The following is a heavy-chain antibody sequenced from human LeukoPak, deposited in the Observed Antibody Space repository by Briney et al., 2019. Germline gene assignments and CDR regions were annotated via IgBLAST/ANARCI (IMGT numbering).Heavy chain of an antibody. CDR2: ISYDGSNT. J-gene: IGHJ4*02. D-gene: IGHD2-8*02. CDR3: ARDQTAVTGVWGTIDY. V-gene: IGHV3-30*03. Sequence: GGSLRLSCTASGFTFSGYGMHWVRQAPGMGLEWVAIISYDGSNTFYGDSVKGRFTISRDNSKKTLYLQMNSLRTEDTAVYYCARDQTAVTGVWGTIDYWGQGTLVTVSS. CDR1: GFTFSGYG.